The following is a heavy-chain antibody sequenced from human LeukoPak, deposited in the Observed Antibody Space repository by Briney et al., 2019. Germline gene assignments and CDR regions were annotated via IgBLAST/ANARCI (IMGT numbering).Heavy chain of an antibody. CDR3: ARDPSVAGDYFDY. V-gene: IGHV1-69*04. CDR1: RGTFSSYA. CDR2: IIPILSIA. J-gene: IGHJ4*02. Sequence: SVKVSCKASRGTFSSYAISWVRQAPGQGLEWMGRIIPILSIANYAQKFQGRVTITADKSTSTAYMELSSLRSEDTAVYYCARDPSVAGDYFDYWGQGTLVTVSS. D-gene: IGHD6-19*01.